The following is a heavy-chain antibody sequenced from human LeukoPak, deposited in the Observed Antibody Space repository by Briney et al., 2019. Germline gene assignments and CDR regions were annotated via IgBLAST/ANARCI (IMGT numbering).Heavy chain of an antibody. D-gene: IGHD3-22*01. CDR3: AREANDDSSGYYYFDY. CDR2: ISAYNGNT. CDR1: GYTFTSYG. V-gene: IGHV1-18*01. J-gene: IGHJ4*02. Sequence: ASVKVSCKASGYTFTSYGIIWVRQAPGQGLEWMGWISAYNGNTNYAQKLQGRVTMTTDTSTSTAYMELRSLRSDDTAVYYCAREANDDSSGYYYFDYWGQGTLVTVSS.